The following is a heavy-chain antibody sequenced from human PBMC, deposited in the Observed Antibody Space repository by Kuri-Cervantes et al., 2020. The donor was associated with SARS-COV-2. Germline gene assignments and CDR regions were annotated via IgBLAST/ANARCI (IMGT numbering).Heavy chain of an antibody. D-gene: IGHD4-17*01. Sequence: GESLKISCEGFGISVITSEMNWVRQAPGKGLEWVSYISSTSDGSIYYADSVKGRFTISRDNSKNTLYLQMNSLRAEDTAVYYCAKLGSRRHYEDWGQGTLVTVSS. CDR1: GISVITSE. J-gene: IGHJ4*02. V-gene: IGHV3-48*03. CDR2: ISSTSDGSI. CDR3: AKLGSRRHYED.